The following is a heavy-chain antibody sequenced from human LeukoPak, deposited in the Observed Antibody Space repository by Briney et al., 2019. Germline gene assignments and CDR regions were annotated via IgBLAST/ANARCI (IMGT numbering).Heavy chain of an antibody. CDR3: ARYIVVVTARDAFDI. V-gene: IGHV4-34*01. J-gene: IGHJ3*02. CDR2: INHSGST. CDR1: GGSFSGYY. D-gene: IGHD2-21*02. Sequence: SETLSLTCAVYGGSFSGYYWSWIRQPPGKGLEWIGEINHSGSTNYNPSLKSRVTISVDTSKNQFSLKLSSVTAADTAVYYCARYIVVVTARDAFDIWGQGTMVTVSS.